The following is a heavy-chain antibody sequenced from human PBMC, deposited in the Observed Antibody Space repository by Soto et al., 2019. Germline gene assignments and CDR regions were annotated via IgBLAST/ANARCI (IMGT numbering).Heavy chain of an antibody. J-gene: IGHJ4*02. Sequence: SETLSLTCTVSGGSISSYYWSWIRQPPGKGLEWIGYIYYSGSTNYNPSLKSRVTISVDTSKNQFSLKLSSVTAADTAVYYCARLDTAMVFDYWGQGTLGTAPQ. CDR1: GGSISSYY. V-gene: IGHV4-59*08. CDR3: ARLDTAMVFDY. D-gene: IGHD5-18*01. CDR2: IYYSGST.